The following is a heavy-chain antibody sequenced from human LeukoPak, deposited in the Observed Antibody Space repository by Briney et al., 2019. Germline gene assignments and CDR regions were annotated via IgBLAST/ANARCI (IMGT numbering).Heavy chain of an antibody. CDR1: GDSVSSVNW. CDR3: VKNGPWSLEY. Sequence: SGTLSLTCGVSGDSVSSVNWWSWVRQPPGKGLEWIGEIYQGVTATYNPSLNSRVSISVDKSRNQLSLRLNSVTAADTAVYYCVKNGPWSLEYWGQGSLVAVSS. CDR2: IYQGVTA. D-gene: IGHD2-15*01. J-gene: IGHJ4*02. V-gene: IGHV4-4*02.